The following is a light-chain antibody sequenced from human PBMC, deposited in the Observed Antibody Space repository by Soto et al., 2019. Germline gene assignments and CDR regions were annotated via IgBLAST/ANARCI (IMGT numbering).Light chain of an antibody. Sequence: QSVLTQPASVSGSPGQSITISCTGTSSDVGGYNYVSWYQQHPGKAPKLMIYEVSNRPSGVSNRFSGSKSGNTASLTISGLQAEDEADYYCSSYTSSSTPSVFGTGTKATVL. CDR1: SSDVGGYNY. CDR2: EVS. V-gene: IGLV2-14*01. J-gene: IGLJ1*01. CDR3: SSYTSSSTPSV.